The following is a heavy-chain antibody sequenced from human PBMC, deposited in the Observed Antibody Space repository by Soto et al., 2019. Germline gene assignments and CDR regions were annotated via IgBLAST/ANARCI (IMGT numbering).Heavy chain of an antibody. CDR3: ARGNIAARQGIDY. J-gene: IGHJ4*02. V-gene: IGHV4-59*01. CDR1: GGSISSYY. Sequence: SETLSLTGAVSGGSISSYYWSWIRQPPGKGLEWIGYIYYSGSTNYNPSLKSRVTISVDTSKNQFSLKLSSVTAADTAVYYCARGNIAARQGIDYWGQGTLVTVS. CDR2: IYYSGST. D-gene: IGHD6-6*01.